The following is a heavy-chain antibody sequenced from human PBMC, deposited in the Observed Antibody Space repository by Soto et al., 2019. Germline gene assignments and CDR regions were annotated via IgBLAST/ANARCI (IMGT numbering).Heavy chain of an antibody. V-gene: IGHV3-30*18. Sequence: QVQLVESGGGVVQPGRSLRLSCAASGFTFSSYGMHWVRQAPGKGLEWVAVISYDGSNKYYADSVKGRFTISRDNSKNTLYLQMNSLRAEDTAVYYCAKIRGVVVSYGMDVW. CDR2: ISYDGSNK. J-gene: IGHJ6*01. D-gene: IGHD2-15*01. CDR1: GFTFSSYG. CDR3: AKIRGVVVSYGMDV.